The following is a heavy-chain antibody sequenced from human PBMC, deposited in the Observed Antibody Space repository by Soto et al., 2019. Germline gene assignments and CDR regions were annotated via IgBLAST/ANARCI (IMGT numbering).Heavy chain of an antibody. CDR3: ARVGYCSGYSCHYMDL. D-gene: IGHD2-2*01. CDR1: GYTFTSHG. CDR2: ISADNVHT. Sequence: ASVKVSCKASGYTFTSHGVNWMRQAPGQGLEWMGWISADNVHTNYAQKFQGRVTMTTDTFTSTAYLELRSLRSDDTAVYYCARVGYCSGYSCHYMDLWGRGTTVTVSS. V-gene: IGHV1-18*01. J-gene: IGHJ6*03.